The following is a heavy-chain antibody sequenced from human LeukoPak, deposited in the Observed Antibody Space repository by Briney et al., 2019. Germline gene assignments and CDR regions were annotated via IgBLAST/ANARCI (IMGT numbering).Heavy chain of an antibody. Sequence: GGSLRLSCAVSGFTFSSYSMSWVRQAPGKGLEWVSSISSSGTYKYYADSVKGRFTISRDNAKNSLYLQMNSLRAEDTAVYYCVGGIQLWPYWGQGTLVTVSS. D-gene: IGHD5-18*01. CDR3: VGGIQLWPY. J-gene: IGHJ4*02. V-gene: IGHV3-21*01. CDR2: ISSSGTYK. CDR1: GFTFSSYS.